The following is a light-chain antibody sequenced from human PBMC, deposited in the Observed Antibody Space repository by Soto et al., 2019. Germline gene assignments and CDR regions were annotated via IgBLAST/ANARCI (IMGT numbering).Light chain of an antibody. CDR3: QQYSSYWT. CDR2: AAS. J-gene: IGKJ1*01. Sequence: IQLTQSPSSLSASVGDRVTITCRASQGISNYLGWYQQKPGKAPKLLIYAASTLQTGVPSRFSGSGSGTEFPLTISSLQPDDSATYFCQQYSSYWTFGQGTKVDI. CDR1: QGISNY. V-gene: IGKV1-9*01.